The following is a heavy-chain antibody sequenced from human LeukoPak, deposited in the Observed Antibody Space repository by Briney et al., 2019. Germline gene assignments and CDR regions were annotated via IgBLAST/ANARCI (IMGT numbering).Heavy chain of an antibody. CDR2: IHTSGGT. D-gene: IGHD4-23*01. Sequence: SETLSLTCTVSGDSISSGSFYWSWIRQPAGKRLEWIGRIHTSGGTDYNPSLKSRVTISVDTSKNQYSLKLSSVTAADTAVYYCARVVTEYYFDYWGQGTLVTVSS. CDR3: ARVVTEYYFDY. V-gene: IGHV4-61*02. J-gene: IGHJ4*02. CDR1: GDSISSGSFY.